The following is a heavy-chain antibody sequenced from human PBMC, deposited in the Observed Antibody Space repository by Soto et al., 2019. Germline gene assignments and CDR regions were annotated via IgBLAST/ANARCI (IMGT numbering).Heavy chain of an antibody. D-gene: IGHD3-16*01. Sequence: QVQLQESGSGLVKPSQTLSLTCAVSGGSIHSGGYSWTWIRHPPVKGLEWIGNIYHTGRTSYNPSLKSLVTMSVDRSNNQFSLKLNSVTAADTAVYYCARDRILIPFGIPTHYYGMDVWGQGTTVSVSS. CDR3: ARDRILIPFGIPTHYYGMDV. V-gene: IGHV4-30-2*01. CDR1: GGSIHSGGYS. J-gene: IGHJ6*02. CDR2: IYHTGRT.